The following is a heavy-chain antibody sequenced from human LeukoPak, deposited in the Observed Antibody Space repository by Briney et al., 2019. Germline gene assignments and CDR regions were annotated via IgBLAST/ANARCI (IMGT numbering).Heavy chain of an antibody. CDR1: GVTFSSYS. CDR2: ISSSSSYI. D-gene: IGHD1-26*01. Sequence: GGSLRLSCAASGVTFSSYSMNWVRQAPGKGLEWVSSISSSSSYIYYADSVKGRFTISRDNAKNLLYLQMNSLRAEDTAVYYCATYSGSYQPPFDYWGQGTLVTVSS. J-gene: IGHJ4*02. CDR3: ATYSGSYQPPFDY. V-gene: IGHV3-21*01.